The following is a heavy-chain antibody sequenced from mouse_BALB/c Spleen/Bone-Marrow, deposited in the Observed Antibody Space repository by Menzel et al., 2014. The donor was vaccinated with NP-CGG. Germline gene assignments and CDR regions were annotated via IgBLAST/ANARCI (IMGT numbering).Heavy chain of an antibody. CDR2: INPGSGGV. CDR3: SREITRYAVDY. CDR1: EYAFTNYW. V-gene: IGHV1-54*01. Sequence: QVQLQQSGAELVRPGTSVKVSCKASEYAFTNYWIEWVKQRPGQGLEWIGVINPGSGGVNYNEKFKGKATLTADKSSGTAYIQLSSLTSDDSAVYFCSREITRYAVDYWGQGTSVTVSS. J-gene: IGHJ4*01. D-gene: IGHD2-4*01.